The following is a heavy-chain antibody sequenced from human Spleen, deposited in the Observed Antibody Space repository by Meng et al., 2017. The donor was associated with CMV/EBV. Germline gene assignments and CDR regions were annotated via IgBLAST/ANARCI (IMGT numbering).Heavy chain of an antibody. Sequence: GESLKISCAASGFTFSSYWMSWVRQAPGRGLEWVASIKPDGSEKYYVDSVKGRFTISRDNAKNSLYLQMNSLRAEDTAVYYCAKAGVRYYYYYGMDVWGQGTTVTVSS. CDR3: AKAGVRYYYYYGMDV. CDR1: GFTFSSYW. J-gene: IGHJ6*02. CDR2: IKPDGSEK. V-gene: IGHV3-7*03. D-gene: IGHD3-10*01.